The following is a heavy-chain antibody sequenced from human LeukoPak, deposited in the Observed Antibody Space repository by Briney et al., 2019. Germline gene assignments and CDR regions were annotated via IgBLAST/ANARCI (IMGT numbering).Heavy chain of an antibody. CDR1: GGSISSYY. D-gene: IGHD3-22*01. CDR2: IYYSGST. Sequence: SETLSLTCIVSGGSISSYYWSWIRQPPGKGLEWIGYIYYSGSTNYNPSLKSRVTISVDTSKNQFSLRLSSVTAADTAVYYCARTYYYDSSGPCLDYWGQGTLVTVSS. J-gene: IGHJ4*02. V-gene: IGHV4-59*01. CDR3: ARTYYYDSSGPCLDY.